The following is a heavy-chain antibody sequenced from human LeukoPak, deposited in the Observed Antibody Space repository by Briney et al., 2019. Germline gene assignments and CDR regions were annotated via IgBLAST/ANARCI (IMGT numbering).Heavy chain of an antibody. CDR1: GFTFYSYG. V-gene: IGHV3-23*01. CDR2: ISGSGGST. Sequence: PGGSLRLSCAASGFTFYSYGMSWVRQAPGKGLEWVSGISGSGGSTYYADSVRGRFTISRDNSKNTLYLQMNSLRADDTAVYYCAKADEDIVVVPAATFDYWGQGTLVTVSS. CDR3: AKADEDIVVVPAATFDY. J-gene: IGHJ4*02. D-gene: IGHD2-2*01.